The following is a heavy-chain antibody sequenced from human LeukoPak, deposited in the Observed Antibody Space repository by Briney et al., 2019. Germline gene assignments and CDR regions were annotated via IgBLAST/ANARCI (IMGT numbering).Heavy chain of an antibody. CDR1: GGSISRSSYY. V-gene: IGHV4-39*07. J-gene: IGHJ4*02. D-gene: IGHD6-19*01. CDR2: IYYSGST. CDR3: ARVGSSGWYSGKTLLGYYFDF. Sequence: PSGTLCLSCTVSGGSISRSSYYWGWIRQPPGKGLEWIGSIYYSGSTSYNPSRKSRVTIPEATPKNQFSLRLSSVTAADTAVYYCARVGSSGWYSGKTLLGYYFDFWGQGTLVTVSS.